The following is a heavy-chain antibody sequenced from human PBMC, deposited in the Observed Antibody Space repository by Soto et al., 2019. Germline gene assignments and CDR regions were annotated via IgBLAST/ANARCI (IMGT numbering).Heavy chain of an antibody. Sequence: GASVKVSCKFSGHTLTELSMHWVRQAPGKGLEWMGGFDPEDGETIYAQKFQGRVTMTEDTSTDTAYMELSSLRSEDTAVYYCATVTDDAFDIWGQGTMVTVSS. J-gene: IGHJ3*02. CDR1: GHTLTELS. CDR3: ATVTDDAFDI. V-gene: IGHV1-24*01. CDR2: FDPEDGET.